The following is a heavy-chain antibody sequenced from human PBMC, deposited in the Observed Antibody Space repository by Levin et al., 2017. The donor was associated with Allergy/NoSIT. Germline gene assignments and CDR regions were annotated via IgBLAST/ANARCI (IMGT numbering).Heavy chain of an antibody. D-gene: IGHD6-13*01. CDR1: GGSVSSSSYY. CDR3: ASNGIVAAGVFDY. V-gene: IGHV4-39*01. CDR2: IYYSGST. J-gene: IGHJ4*02. Sequence: SETLSLTCTVSGGSVSSSSYYWGWIRQPPGKGLEWIGSIYYSGSTYCNPSLKSRVTISADTSKNQFSLELNSVTAADTAVYYCASNGIVAAGVFDYWGQGTLVTVSS.